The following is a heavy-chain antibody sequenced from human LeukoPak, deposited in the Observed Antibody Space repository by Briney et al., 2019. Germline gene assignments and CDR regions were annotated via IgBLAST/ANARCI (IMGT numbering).Heavy chain of an antibody. Sequence: GASVMVSCKASGYTFTSYGISWVRQAPGQGLEWMGWISAYNGNTNYAQKLQGRVTMTTDTSTSTAYMELRSLRSDDTAVYYCARPGIAAAGTGDYYYMDVWGKGTTVTVSS. CDR3: ARPGIAAAGTGDYYYMDV. CDR2: ISAYNGNT. CDR1: GYTFTSYG. V-gene: IGHV1-18*01. D-gene: IGHD6-13*01. J-gene: IGHJ6*03.